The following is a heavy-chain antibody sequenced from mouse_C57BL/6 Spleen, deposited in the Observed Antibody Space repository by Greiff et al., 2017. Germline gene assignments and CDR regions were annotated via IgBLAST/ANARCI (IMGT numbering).Heavy chain of an antibody. CDR3: ARSDYKKDYFDY. D-gene: IGHD2-4*01. CDR1: GYTFTDYY. J-gene: IGHJ2*01. Sequence: VKLMESGAELVRPGASVKLSCKASGYTFTDYYINWVKQRPGQGLEWIARIYPGSGNTYYNEKFKGKATLTAEKSSSTAYMQLSSLTSEDSAVYFCARSDYKKDYFDYWGQGTTLTVSS. V-gene: IGHV1-76*01. CDR2: IYPGSGNT.